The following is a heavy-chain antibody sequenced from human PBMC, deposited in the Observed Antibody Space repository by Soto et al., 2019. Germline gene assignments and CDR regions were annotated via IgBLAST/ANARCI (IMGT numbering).Heavy chain of an antibody. CDR1: GGSINAFF. CDR2: IFYSGST. V-gene: IGHV4-59*01. CDR3: ATQTGLYYYGMDV. Sequence: VQLQESGPGLVKPSETLSLTCTVSGGSINAFFWSWVRQPPGKGLESIGYIFYSGSTNYNPSLKSRVTISLDTSKTQFSLNLTSVTAADTAVYYCATQTGLYYYGMDVWGQGTTVAVSS. J-gene: IGHJ6*02.